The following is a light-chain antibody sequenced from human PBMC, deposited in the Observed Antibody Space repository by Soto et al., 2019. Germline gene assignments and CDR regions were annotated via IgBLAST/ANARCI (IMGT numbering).Light chain of an antibody. J-gene: IGLJ1*01. CDR3: CSYAGSSTPLI. Sequence: QSALTQPASVSGSPGQSITISCTGTSSDVGSYNLVSWYQQHPGKAPKLMIYEVSKRPSGVSNRFSGSKPGNTASLTIFGLQAEDEDDYYCCSYAGSSTPLIFGTGTKLTVL. CDR2: EVS. V-gene: IGLV2-23*02. CDR1: SSDVGSYNL.